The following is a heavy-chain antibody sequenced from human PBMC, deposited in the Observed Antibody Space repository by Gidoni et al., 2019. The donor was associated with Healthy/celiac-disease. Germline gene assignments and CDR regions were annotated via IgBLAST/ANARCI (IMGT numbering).Heavy chain of an antibody. J-gene: IGHJ4*02. Sequence: QMQLVQSGPEVKKPGTSVKVSCKASGFTFTSSAMQWVRQARGQRLEWIGWIGVGSGNTNYAQKCQERVTITRDMSTSTAYMELSSLRYEDTAVYYGAGKEAVAGPGFDYWGQGTLVTVSS. CDR2: IGVGSGNT. V-gene: IGHV1-58*02. D-gene: IGHD6-19*01. CDR1: GFTFTSSA. CDR3: AGKEAVAGPGFDY.